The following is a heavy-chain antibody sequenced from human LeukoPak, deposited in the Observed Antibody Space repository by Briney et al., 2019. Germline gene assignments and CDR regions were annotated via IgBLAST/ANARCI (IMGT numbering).Heavy chain of an antibody. V-gene: IGHV1-8*02. CDR1: GGTFSSYA. CDR2: MNPNSGNT. D-gene: IGHD3-22*01. J-gene: IGHJ4*02. Sequence: ASVKVSCKASGGTFSSYAISWVRQAPGQGLEWMGWMNPNSGNTGYAQKFQGRVTMTRNTSISTAYMELSSLRSEDTAVYYCARGQLLAGVVVIPGIDYWGQGTLVTVSS. CDR3: ARGQLLAGVVVIPGIDY.